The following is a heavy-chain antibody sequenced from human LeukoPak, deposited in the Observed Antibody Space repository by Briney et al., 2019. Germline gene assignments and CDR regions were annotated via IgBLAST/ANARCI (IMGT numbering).Heavy chain of an antibody. D-gene: IGHD2-15*01. CDR3: ARVASGVGYNWFDP. Sequence: SQALSLTCTVSGGSISSGGYYWSWIRQHPGKGLEWIGYIYYSGSTYYNPSLKSRVTISVDTSKNQFSLKLTSVTAADTAVYYCARVASGVGYNWFDPWGQGTLVTVSS. J-gene: IGHJ5*02. CDR1: GGSISSGGYY. V-gene: IGHV4-31*03. CDR2: IYYSGST.